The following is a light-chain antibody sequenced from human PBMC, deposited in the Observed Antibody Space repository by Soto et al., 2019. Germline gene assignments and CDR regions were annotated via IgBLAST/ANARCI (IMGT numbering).Light chain of an antibody. Sequence: DIQMTQSPSTLSASVGDRVTITCRASQSISSSLAWYQQKPGKAPKLLIYKASSLESGVPSRFSGSGSGTEFTLTISSVQPDDIATYYCQQYNSYWTFGQGTKVDIK. CDR3: QQYNSYWT. J-gene: IGKJ1*01. CDR2: KAS. V-gene: IGKV1-5*03. CDR1: QSISSS.